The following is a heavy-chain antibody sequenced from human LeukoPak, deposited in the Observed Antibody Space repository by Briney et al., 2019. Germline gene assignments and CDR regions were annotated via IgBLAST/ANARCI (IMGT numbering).Heavy chain of an antibody. J-gene: IGHJ4*02. D-gene: IGHD3-3*01. V-gene: IGHV3-7*01. Sequence: GGSLRLSCAASGFTFSSYWMSWVRQAPGKGLEWVANIKQDGSEKYYVDSVKGRFTISRDNAKKSLYLQINSLRAEDTAVYYCARDRTTIFGVVLDYWGQGTLVTVSS. CDR1: GFTFSSYW. CDR2: IKQDGSEK. CDR3: ARDRTTIFGVVLDY.